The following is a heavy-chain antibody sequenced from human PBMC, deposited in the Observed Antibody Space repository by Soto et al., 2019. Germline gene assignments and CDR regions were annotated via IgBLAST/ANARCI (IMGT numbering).Heavy chain of an antibody. J-gene: IGHJ3*02. CDR1: GFTFSSYA. CDR2: ISSNGGST. CDR3: ARVGDYVWGSYRFSGAFDI. D-gene: IGHD3-16*02. Sequence: GVSLRLSFAASGFTFSSYAMHWFRQAPGKGLEYVSAISSNGGSTYYANSVKGRFIISRDNSKNTLYLQMGSLRAEDMAVYYCARVGDYVWGSYRFSGAFDIWGQGTMVTVSS. V-gene: IGHV3-64*01.